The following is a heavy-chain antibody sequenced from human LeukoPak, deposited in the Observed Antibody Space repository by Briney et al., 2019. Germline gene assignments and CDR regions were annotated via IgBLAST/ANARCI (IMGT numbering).Heavy chain of an antibody. J-gene: IGHJ6*02. Sequence: ASVKVSCKASGYTFTGYYMHWVRQAPGQGLEWMGWINPNSGGTNYAQKFQGRVTMTRDTSISTAYMELSRLRSDDTAVYYCAGRSTTKAYYYGMDVWGQGTTVTVSS. V-gene: IGHV1-2*02. CDR2: INPNSGGT. CDR3: AGRSTTKAYYYGMDV. D-gene: IGHD2/OR15-2a*01. CDR1: GYTFTGYY.